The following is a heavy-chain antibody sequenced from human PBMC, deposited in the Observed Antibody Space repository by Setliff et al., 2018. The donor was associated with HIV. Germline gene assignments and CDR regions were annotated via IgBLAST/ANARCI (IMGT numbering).Heavy chain of an antibody. J-gene: IGHJ6*02. Sequence: ASVKVSCKASGYTFTSYFMHWVRQAPGQGLEWMGRINPNSGGTNYAQKFQGRVTMTRDTSISTAYMELSRLRSDDTVVYYCAREDTAMVTPYYYYYGMDVWGQGTTVTVSS. CDR3: AREDTAMVTPYYYYYGMDV. CDR1: GYTFTSYF. CDR2: INPNSGGT. D-gene: IGHD5-18*01. V-gene: IGHV1-2*05.